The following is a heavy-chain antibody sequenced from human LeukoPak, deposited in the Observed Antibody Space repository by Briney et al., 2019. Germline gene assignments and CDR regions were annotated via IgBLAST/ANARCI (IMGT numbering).Heavy chain of an antibody. CDR3: ARAPMVGVGWGAFDI. D-gene: IGHD1-26*01. CDR2: IIPILGIA. V-gene: IGHV1-69*02. Sequence: ASVKVSCKASGGTFSSYTISWVRQAAGQGLEWEGRIIPILGIANYAQKFQGRVTITADKSTSTAYMELSSLRSEDTAVYYCARAPMVGVGWGAFDIWGQGTMVTVSS. CDR1: GGTFSSYT. J-gene: IGHJ3*02.